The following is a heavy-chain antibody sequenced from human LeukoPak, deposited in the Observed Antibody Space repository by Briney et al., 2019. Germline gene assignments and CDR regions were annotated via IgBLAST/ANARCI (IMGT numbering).Heavy chain of an antibody. D-gene: IGHD6-19*01. CDR1: GHTFTSYC. V-gene: IGHV1-46*01. CDR3: ARGLGSSLWWAFDM. Sequence: ASVKVSCKASGHTFTSYCIHWVRQAPGQGLEWMGIINPSGGSISYAQKFQGRVTMTRDTSTRTVYMELSSLRSEDTAVYYCARGLGSSLWWAFDMWGQGTMVTVSS. J-gene: IGHJ3*02. CDR2: INPSGGSI.